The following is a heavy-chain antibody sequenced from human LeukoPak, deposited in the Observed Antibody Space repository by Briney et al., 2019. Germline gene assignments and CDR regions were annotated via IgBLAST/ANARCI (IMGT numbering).Heavy chain of an antibody. CDR3: AKAGITGTTLFDY. J-gene: IGHJ4*02. V-gene: IGHV3-66*02. Sequence: ETLSLTCTVSGGSISSNYMSWVRQAPGKGLEWVSVIYSGGSTYYADSVKGRFTISRDNSKNTLYLQMNSLRAEDTAVYYCAKAGITGTTLFDYWGQGTLVTVSS. CDR2: IYSGGST. CDR1: GGSISSNY. D-gene: IGHD1-7*01.